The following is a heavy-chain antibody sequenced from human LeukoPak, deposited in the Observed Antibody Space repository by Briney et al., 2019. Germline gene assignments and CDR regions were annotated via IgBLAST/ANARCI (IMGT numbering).Heavy chain of an antibody. J-gene: IGHJ4*02. CDR1: GFTFNSYW. CDR2: IKQDGSET. CDR3: ARDAMSRTADY. Sequence: GGSLRLSCAASGFTFNSYWMSWVRQAPGKGLEWVGNIKQDGSETYFVDSVKGRFTISRDNAKNSLYLQMNNLRAEDTAVYYCARDAMSRTADYWGQGTLVTVSS. V-gene: IGHV3-7*01. D-gene: IGHD2-2*01.